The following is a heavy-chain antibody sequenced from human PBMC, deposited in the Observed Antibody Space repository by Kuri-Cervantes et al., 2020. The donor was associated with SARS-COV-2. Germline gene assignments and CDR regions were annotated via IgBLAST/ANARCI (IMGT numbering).Heavy chain of an antibody. CDR3: AREKGAYYDSTTYNWFDP. CDR1: GGSISSGSYY. D-gene: IGHD3-22*01. J-gene: IGHJ5*02. V-gene: IGHV4-61*02. Sequence: SETLSLTCTVSGGSISSGSYYWSWIRQPAGKGLEWIGRIYTSGSTNYNPSLKSRVTISVDTSKNQFSLKLSSVTAADTAVYYCAREKGAYYDSTTYNWFDPWGQGTLVTVSS. CDR2: IYTSGST.